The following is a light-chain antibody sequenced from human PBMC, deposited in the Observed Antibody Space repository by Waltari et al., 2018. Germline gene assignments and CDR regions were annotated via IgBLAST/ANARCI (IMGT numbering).Light chain of an antibody. CDR1: SRAVGGYDY. CDR2: DVT. V-gene: IGLV2-14*03. CDR3: SSYTTDSLGV. Sequence: QSALTQPASVSGSPGQSISISCTGTSRAVGGYDYVSWYQQHPGKAPKLMIYDVTHRPSGVPNRFSGSKSGITASLTISGLQPEDEADYYCSSYTTDSLGVFGGGTKLTVL. J-gene: IGLJ2*01.